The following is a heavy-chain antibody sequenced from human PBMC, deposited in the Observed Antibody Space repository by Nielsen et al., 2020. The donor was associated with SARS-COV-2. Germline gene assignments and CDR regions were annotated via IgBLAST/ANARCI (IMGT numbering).Heavy chain of an antibody. CDR2: ISASSANI. J-gene: IGHJ4*02. V-gene: IGHV3-48*02. CDR1: GFTFNTYA. D-gene: IGHD5-12*01. Sequence: LSLTCAASGFTFNTYAMNWVRQAPGKGLEWVAYISASSANIHYAASVNGRFTVSRDNAKNSLYLQMNNLRDEDTAVYYCASDPSYASSWLHYFDFWGQGTLVTVSS. CDR3: ASDPSYASSWLHYFDF.